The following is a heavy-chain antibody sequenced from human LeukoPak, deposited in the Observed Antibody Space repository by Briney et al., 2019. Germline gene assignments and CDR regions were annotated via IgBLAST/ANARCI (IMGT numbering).Heavy chain of an antibody. CDR1: GFTFTSSA. CDR3: AAVPSYYYDSSGYYFDY. V-gene: IGHV1-58*02. CDR2: IVVGSGNT. D-gene: IGHD3-22*01. Sequence: SVKVSCKASGFTFTSSAMQWVRQACGQRLEWIGWIVVGSGNTNYAQKFQERVTITRDMSTSTAYMELSSLRSEDTAAYYCAAVPSYYYDSSGYYFDYWGQGTLVTVSS. J-gene: IGHJ4*02.